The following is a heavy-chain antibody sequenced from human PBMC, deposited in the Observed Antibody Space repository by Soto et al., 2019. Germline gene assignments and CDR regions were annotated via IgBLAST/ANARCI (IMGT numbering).Heavy chain of an antibody. CDR1: GGIFTNNA. CDR3: ATWGDKDGYNFYHGIDV. Sequence: QVQVVQSGAEVKKPGSSVKVSCKVSGGIFTNNAIIWVRQAPGQGLELLGGVIPLFDTAYYAQIFRGRLRIPADGATARTYMEVSGLTSAETACYCCATWGDKDGYNFYHGIDVWGQGTTVTVS. CDR2: VIPLFDTA. D-gene: IGHD7-27*01. V-gene: IGHV1-69*19. J-gene: IGHJ6*02.